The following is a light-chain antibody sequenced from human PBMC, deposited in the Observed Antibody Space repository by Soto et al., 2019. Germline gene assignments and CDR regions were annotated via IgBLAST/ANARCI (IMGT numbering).Light chain of an antibody. CDR1: QSVDSSF. Sequence: EIVLTQSPGSLSLSPGERATLSCRASQSVDSSFFAWYQKKPGQAPRLLIYGASKRATGIPDKFSGSGSGTDFRLTISRLEREDFAGYYFQQYGSSVTFGQGTKVEIK. CDR2: GAS. CDR3: QQYGSSVT. V-gene: IGKV3-20*01. J-gene: IGKJ1*01.